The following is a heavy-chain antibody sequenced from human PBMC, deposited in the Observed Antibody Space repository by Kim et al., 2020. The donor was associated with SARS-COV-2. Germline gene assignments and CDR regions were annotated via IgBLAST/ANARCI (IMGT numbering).Heavy chain of an antibody. CDR2: ISYSGNS. CDR1: GGSIRSGGNF. CDR3: ASVQPLDY. Sequence: SETLSLTCSVSGGSIRSGGNFWTWIRQHPAKGLEWIGYISYSGNSHYSPSLRSRVSISLQTSENQFSLELTSVTAADTAAFYCASVQPLDYLGQGILVTV. V-gene: IGHV4-31*03. J-gene: IGHJ4*02. D-gene: IGHD2-2*01.